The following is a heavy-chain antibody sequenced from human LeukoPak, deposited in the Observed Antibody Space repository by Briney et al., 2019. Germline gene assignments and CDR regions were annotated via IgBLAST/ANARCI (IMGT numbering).Heavy chain of an antibody. CDR1: GYTFTSYG. J-gene: IGHJ5*02. D-gene: IGHD1-26*01. Sequence: ASVKVSCKASGYTFTSYGISWVRQAPGQGLEWMGWISAYNGNTNHAQKLQGRVIMTTDTSTSTAYMELRSLRSDDTAVYYCARSAGELLNNWFDPWGQGTLVTVSS. V-gene: IGHV1-18*01. CDR2: ISAYNGNT. CDR3: ARSAGELLNNWFDP.